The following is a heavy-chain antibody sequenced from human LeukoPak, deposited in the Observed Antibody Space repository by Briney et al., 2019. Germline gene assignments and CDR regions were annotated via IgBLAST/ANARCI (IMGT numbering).Heavy chain of an antibody. D-gene: IGHD3-16*01. CDR2: ISWNSGSI. CDR1: GFTFDDYA. V-gene: IGHV3-9*01. CDR3: ASSPATLWGVDYYYGMDV. Sequence: PGGSLRLSCAASGFTFDDYAMHWVRQAPGKGLEWVSGISWNSGSICYADSVKGRFTISRDNAKNSLYLQMNSLRAEDTALYYCASSPATLWGVDYYYGMDVWGQGTTVTVSS. J-gene: IGHJ6*02.